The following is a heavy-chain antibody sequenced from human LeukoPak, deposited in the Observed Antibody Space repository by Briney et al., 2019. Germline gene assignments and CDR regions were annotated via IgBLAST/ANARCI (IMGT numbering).Heavy chain of an antibody. V-gene: IGHV1-69*05. Sequence: SVKVSCKASGGTFSGYAISWVRHAPGQGLEWMGGIIPIFGTANYAQKFQGRVTITTDESTSTAYMELSSLRSEDTAVYYCASSVAVLVPAAMDVWGKGTTVTVSS. CDR2: IIPIFGTA. CDR1: GGTFSGYA. J-gene: IGHJ6*03. D-gene: IGHD2-2*01. CDR3: ASSVAVLVPAAMDV.